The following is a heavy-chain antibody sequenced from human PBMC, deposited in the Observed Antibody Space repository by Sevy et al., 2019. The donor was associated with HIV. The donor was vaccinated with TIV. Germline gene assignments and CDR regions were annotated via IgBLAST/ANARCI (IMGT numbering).Heavy chain of an antibody. V-gene: IGHV3-15*01. CDR2: IKSKTDGGTT. Sequence: GGSLRLSCAASGFTFSNAWMSWVRQAPGKGLEWVGRIKSKTDGGTTDYAAPVKGRFTISRDDSKNTLYMQMNRMKTEDTAVYYCTTTYYYDSSGYYYVVNFDYWGQGTLVTVSS. J-gene: IGHJ4*02. CDR3: TTTYYYDSSGYYYVVNFDY. D-gene: IGHD3-22*01. CDR1: GFTFSNAW.